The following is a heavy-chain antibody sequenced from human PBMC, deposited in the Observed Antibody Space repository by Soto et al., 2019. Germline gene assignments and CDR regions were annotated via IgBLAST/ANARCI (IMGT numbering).Heavy chain of an antibody. CDR1: GGTFSSYA. D-gene: IGHD6-19*01. V-gene: IGHV1-69*13. CDR3: ARDTDRSGWLHFDY. Sequence: SVKVSCKASGGTFSSYAISWVRQAPGQGLEWMGGIIPIFGTANYAQKFQGRVTITADESTSTAYMELSSLRSEDTAVYYCARDTDRSGWLHFDYWGQGNLVTVSS. J-gene: IGHJ4*02. CDR2: IIPIFGTA.